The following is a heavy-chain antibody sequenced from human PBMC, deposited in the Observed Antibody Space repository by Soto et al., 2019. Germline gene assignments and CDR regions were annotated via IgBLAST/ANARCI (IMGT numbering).Heavy chain of an antibody. CDR1: GGTFSSYA. CDR2: IIPIFGTA. J-gene: IGHJ5*02. CDR3: AIDYYDSSGSPDWFYP. D-gene: IGHD3-22*01. V-gene: IGHV1-69*01. Sequence: QVQLVQSGAEVKKPGSSVKVSCKASGGTFSSYAISWVRQAPGQGLEWMGGIIPIFGTANYAQTFQGRVTITADECTSTVYMQLSGLRSEDTAVYYCAIDYYDSSGSPDWFYPGGHGTLFTVSS.